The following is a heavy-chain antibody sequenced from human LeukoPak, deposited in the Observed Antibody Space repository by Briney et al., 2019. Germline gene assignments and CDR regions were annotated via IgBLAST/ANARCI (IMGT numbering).Heavy chain of an antibody. D-gene: IGHD2-21*02. CDR3: ASEAYCGGDCLS. Sequence: GGSLRLSYAASGFTFSSFEMNWVRQAPGKGLEWVSYISSRGTTIYYADSVKGRFTISRDNAKNSLYLQMNSLRAEDTAVYYCASEAYCGGDCLSWGQGTLVTVSS. CDR1: GFTFSSFE. V-gene: IGHV3-48*03. CDR2: ISSRGTTI. J-gene: IGHJ5*02.